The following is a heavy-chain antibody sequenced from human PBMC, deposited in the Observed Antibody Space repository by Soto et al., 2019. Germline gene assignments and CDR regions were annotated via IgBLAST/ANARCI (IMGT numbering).Heavy chain of an antibody. J-gene: IGHJ6*02. V-gene: IGHV3-9*01. CDR2: ISWNSGSI. D-gene: IGHD1-1*01. CDR1: GFTFDDYA. CDR3: AKDIERLGYYYYGMDV. Sequence: PVGSLRLSCAGSGFTFDDYAMHWVRQAPGKGLEWVSGISWNSGSIGYADSVKGRFTISRDNAKNSLYLQMNSLRAEDTALYYCAKDIERLGYYYYGMDVWGQGTTVTVSS.